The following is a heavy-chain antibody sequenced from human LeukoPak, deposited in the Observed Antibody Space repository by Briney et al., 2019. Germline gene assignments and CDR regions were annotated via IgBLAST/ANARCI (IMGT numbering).Heavy chain of an antibody. CDR2: IHYSGST. CDR1: GGSISSSSYY. J-gene: IGHJ5*02. V-gene: IGHV4-39*01. D-gene: IGHD3-9*01. Sequence: SETLSLTCTVSGGSISSSSYYWGWIRQPPGKGLEWIGSIHYSGSTYYNPSLKSRVTISVDTSKNQFSLKLSSVTAADTAVYYCAGLSPPDYDILTGYYRWFDPWGQGTLVTVSS. CDR3: AGLSPPDYDILTGYYRWFDP.